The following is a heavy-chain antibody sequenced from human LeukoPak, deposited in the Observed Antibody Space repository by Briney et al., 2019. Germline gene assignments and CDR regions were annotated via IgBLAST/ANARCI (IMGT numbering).Heavy chain of an antibody. D-gene: IGHD4-23*01. J-gene: IGHJ5*02. Sequence: ASVKVSCKASGGTFSSYAISWVRQAPGQGPEWMGRIIPIFGTTNYAQKFQGRVTITADKSTSTAYMELSSLRSEDTAVYYCARTDYGGNSGNWFDHWGQGTLVTVSS. V-gene: IGHV1-69*06. CDR1: GGTFSSYA. CDR3: ARTDYGGNSGNWFDH. CDR2: IIPIFGTT.